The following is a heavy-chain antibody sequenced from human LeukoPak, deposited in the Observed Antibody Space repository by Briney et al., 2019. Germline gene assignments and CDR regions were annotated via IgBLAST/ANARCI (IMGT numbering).Heavy chain of an antibody. Sequence: MXXVRQXPGXGLXWVSSISSSSSYIYYADSVKGRFTISRDNAKNSLYLQMNSLRAEDTAVYYCARDSSSWYFDYWGQGTLVTVSS. CDR2: ISSSSSYI. J-gene: IGHJ4*02. CDR3: ARDSSSWYFDY. D-gene: IGHD6-13*01. V-gene: IGHV3-21*01.